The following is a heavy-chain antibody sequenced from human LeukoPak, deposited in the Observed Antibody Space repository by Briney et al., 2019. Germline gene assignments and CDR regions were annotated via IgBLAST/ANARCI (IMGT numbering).Heavy chain of an antibody. Sequence: GGSLRLSCAASGFTVSSNYMSWVRQAPGKGLEWVSVIYSGGSTYYADSVKGRFTISRDNSKNTLYLQMNSLRAEDTAVYYCARIIPRAQFYYGMDVWGQGTTVTVSS. D-gene: IGHD5-24*01. V-gene: IGHV3-66*01. CDR1: GFTVSSNY. J-gene: IGHJ6*02. CDR3: ARIIPRAQFYYGMDV. CDR2: IYSGGST.